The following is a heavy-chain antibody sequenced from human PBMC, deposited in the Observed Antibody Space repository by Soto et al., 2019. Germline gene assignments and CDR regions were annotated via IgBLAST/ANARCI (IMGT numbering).Heavy chain of an antibody. D-gene: IGHD2-15*01. CDR2: INYRGSA. Sequence: SETLSLTCTVSGGSINSDDYFWTWIRQLPGKGLEWLGYINYRGSAYYDPSLKSRLTTSLDTSKSQFSLRLRSVTAADTAVYYCARLFCSSSYSLGGGFDIWGQGTMVTVSS. V-gene: IGHV4-31*03. J-gene: IGHJ3*02. CDR3: ARLFCSSSYSLGGGFDI. CDR1: GGSINSDDYF.